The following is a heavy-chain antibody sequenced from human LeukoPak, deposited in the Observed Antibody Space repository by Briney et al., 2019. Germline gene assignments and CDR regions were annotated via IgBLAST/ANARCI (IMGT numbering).Heavy chain of an antibody. CDR3: ARGAFVIVVVVAATGDAFDI. Sequence: ASVKVSCKASGYTFTSYYMHWVRQAPGQGLEWMGIINPSGGSTSYAQKFQGRVTMTRDTSTSTVYMELSSLRSEDTAVYYCARGAFVIVVVVAATGDAFDIWGQGTMVTVSS. CDR2: INPSGGST. D-gene: IGHD2-15*01. J-gene: IGHJ3*02. CDR1: GYTFTSYY. V-gene: IGHV1-46*01.